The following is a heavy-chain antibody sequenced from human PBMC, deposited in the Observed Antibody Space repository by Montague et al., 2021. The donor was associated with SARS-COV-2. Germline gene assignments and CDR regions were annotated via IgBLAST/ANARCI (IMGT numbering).Heavy chain of an antibody. J-gene: IGHJ5*02. CDR2: VFKSGGT. D-gene: IGHD3-10*01. Sequence: SETLSLTCTVSGGSITDYSWTWIRRPPGKALEWIGYVFKSGGTSYNPSLKSRVTMSVDTSKSHFSLRLTSVTAADTAVYYCARRASSFDNWFDLWGQGALVTVSS. V-gene: IGHV4-59*08. CDR3: ARRASSFDNWFDL. CDR1: GGSITDYS.